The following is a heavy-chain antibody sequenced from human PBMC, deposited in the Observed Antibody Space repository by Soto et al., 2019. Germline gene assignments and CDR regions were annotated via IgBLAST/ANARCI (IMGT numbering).Heavy chain of an antibody. V-gene: IGHV4-34*01. J-gene: IGHJ6*02. CDR2: INPSGST. D-gene: IGHD6-13*01. CDR3: ARKGARAGAAAGYYYYYPGMDA. Sequence: SDTLSLTCAVYGGSFSVFYWSWIRQPPGKGREWIGEINPSGSTNYNPSLKSRVTISVDTSKNQFSLKLSSVTAPDTAEYYCARKGARAGAAAGYYYYYPGMDAWGQGTTVTVTS. CDR1: GGSFSVFY.